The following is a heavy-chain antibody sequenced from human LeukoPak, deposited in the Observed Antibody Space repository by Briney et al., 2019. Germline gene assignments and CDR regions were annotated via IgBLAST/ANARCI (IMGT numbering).Heavy chain of an antibody. CDR2: IYHSGST. CDR3: ARGGAARLHFQN. J-gene: IGHJ1*01. V-gene: IGHV4-59*01. Sequence: SETLSLTCNVSGGSISSYYWSWIRQPPGKGLEWIGYIYHSGSTNYNPSLQSRVTISVDTSKNQFSLNLNSVTAADTAVYYCARGGAARLHFQNWGQGTLVTVSS. CDR1: GGSISSYY. D-gene: IGHD6-6*01.